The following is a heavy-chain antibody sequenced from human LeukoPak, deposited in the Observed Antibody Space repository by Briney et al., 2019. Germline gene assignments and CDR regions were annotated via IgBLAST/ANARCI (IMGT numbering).Heavy chain of an antibody. CDR1: GYTFTSYG. J-gene: IGHJ4*02. CDR2: ISAYNGNT. D-gene: IGHD3-3*01. Sequence: ASVKVSCKASGYTFTSYGISWVRQTPGQGLEWMGWISAYNGNTNYAQKLQGRVTMTTDTSTSTAYMELRSLRSDDTAVYYCARDERDFWSGYYSTFDYWGQGTLVTISS. CDR3: ARDERDFWSGYYSTFDY. V-gene: IGHV1-18*01.